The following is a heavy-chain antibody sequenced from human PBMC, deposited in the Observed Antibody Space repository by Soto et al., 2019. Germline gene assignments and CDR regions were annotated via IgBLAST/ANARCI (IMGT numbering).Heavy chain of an antibody. CDR2: SSWDGGST. J-gene: IGHJ4*02. CDR3: AKDGNSGSYYLFEY. D-gene: IGHD1-26*01. CDR1: GFTFDDYT. V-gene: IGHV3-43*01. Sequence: EVQLVESGGVVVQPGGSLRLSCAASGFTFDDYTMHWVRQAPGKGLEWVSLSSWDGGSTYYADSVKGRFTISRDNSKTSLYLQMNSLRTEDTALYYCAKDGNSGSYYLFEYWGQGTLVTVSS.